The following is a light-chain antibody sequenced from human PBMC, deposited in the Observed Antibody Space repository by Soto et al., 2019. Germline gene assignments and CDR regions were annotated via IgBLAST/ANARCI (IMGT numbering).Light chain of an antibody. CDR1: QSVSSSY. CDR2: GAS. CDR3: QQYNNWPRT. Sequence: DIVLTQSPGTLSLSPGERATLSSSASQSVSSSYLAWYQQKPGQAPRLIIYGASTRATGIPARFSGSGSGTEFTLTISSLQSEDFAVYYCQQYNNWPRTFGQGTKVDI. J-gene: IGKJ1*01. V-gene: IGKV3-15*01.